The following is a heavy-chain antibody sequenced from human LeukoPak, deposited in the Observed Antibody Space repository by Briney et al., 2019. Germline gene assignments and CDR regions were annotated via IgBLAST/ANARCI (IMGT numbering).Heavy chain of an antibody. CDR1: GYTFTSYY. D-gene: IGHD2-15*01. CDR3: ARVEFDCSGGSCYDY. V-gene: IGHV1-46*01. J-gene: IGHJ4*02. Sequence: ASVKLSCKASGYTFTSYYMHWVRQAPGQGLEWMGIINPSGGSTSYAQKFQGRVTMTRDTSTSTVYMELSSLRSEDTAVYYCARVEFDCSGGSCYDYWGQGTLVTVSS. CDR2: INPSGGST.